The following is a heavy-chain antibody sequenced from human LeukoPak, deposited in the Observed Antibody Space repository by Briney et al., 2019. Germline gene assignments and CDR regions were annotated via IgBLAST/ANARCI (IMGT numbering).Heavy chain of an antibody. D-gene: IGHD4-17*01. V-gene: IGHV1-3*01. CDR2: INAGNGNT. J-gene: IGHJ3*02. CDR1: GYTFTSYA. CDR3: ASTNGAYGDYVAGDAFDI. Sequence: ASVKVSCKASGYTFTSYAMHWVRQAPGQRLEWMGWINAGNGNTKYSQKFQGRVTITRDTSASTAYMELSSLRSEDTAVYYCASTNGAYGDYVAGDAFDIWGQGTMVTVSS.